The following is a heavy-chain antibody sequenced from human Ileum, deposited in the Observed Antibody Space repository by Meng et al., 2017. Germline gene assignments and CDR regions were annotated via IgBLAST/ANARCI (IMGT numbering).Heavy chain of an antibody. CDR2: AST. Sequence: VHLQESGPGLVRPPETLSLICTVSGGSVSRAGYQWGWIRQPPGKGLEWIGYASTNYNPSLKSRVTISLDTSRNQFSLSLSSVTAADTAVYYCARDHMGSLDYWGQGILVTVSS. V-gene: IGHV4-61*08. J-gene: IGHJ4*02. CDR1: GGSVSRAGYQ. D-gene: IGHD1-26*01. CDR3: ARDHMGSLDY.